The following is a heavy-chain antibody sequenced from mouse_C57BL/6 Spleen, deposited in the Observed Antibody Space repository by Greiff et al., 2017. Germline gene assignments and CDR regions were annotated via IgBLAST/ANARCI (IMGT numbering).Heavy chain of an antibody. CDR3: ARGYYGSSSYYYAMDY. CDR1: GYAFSSYW. CDR2: IYPGDGDT. D-gene: IGHD1-1*01. Sequence: QVQLQQSGAELVKPGASVKISCKASGYAFSSYWMNWVKQRPGKGLEWIGQIYPGDGDTTYNGKFKGKATLTADKSSSTAYMQLSSLTSEDSAVYFCARGYYGSSSYYYAMDYWGQGTSVTVSS. J-gene: IGHJ4*01. V-gene: IGHV1-80*01.